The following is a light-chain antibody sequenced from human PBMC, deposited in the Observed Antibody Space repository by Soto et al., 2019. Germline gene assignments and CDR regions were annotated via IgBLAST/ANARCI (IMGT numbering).Light chain of an antibody. CDR1: QSISNNY. CDR3: RAIT. CDR2: GAS. J-gene: IGKJ5*01. V-gene: IGKV3-20*01. Sequence: MGLTQAPGSRPLSPEERATLSCRASQSISNNYLAWYQQTPGQAPRLLIYGASNRATGIPGRFSGSGSGTDFTLPISSLEPEDFAVYSCRAITFGQGTRLEI.